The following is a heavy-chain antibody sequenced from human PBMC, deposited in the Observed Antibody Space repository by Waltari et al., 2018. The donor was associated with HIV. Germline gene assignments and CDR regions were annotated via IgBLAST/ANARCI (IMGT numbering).Heavy chain of an antibody. CDR2: INHSGST. V-gene: IGHV4-34*01. Sequence: QVQLQQWGAGLLKPSETLSLTCAVYGGSFSGYYWSWIRQPPGKGLEWIGEINHSGSTNYNPSLKSRVTISVDTSKNQFSLKLSSVTAADTAVYYCARGNSGSGNWCDPWGQGTLVTVSS. D-gene: IGHD3-10*01. J-gene: IGHJ5*02. CDR3: ARGNSGSGNWCDP. CDR1: GGSFSGYY.